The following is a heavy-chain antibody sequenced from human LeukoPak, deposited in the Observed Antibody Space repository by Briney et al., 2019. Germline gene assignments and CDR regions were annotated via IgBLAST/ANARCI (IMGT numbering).Heavy chain of an antibody. CDR2: ISISSSYI. CDR3: ARRQLVPNDAFDI. D-gene: IGHD6-13*01. CDR1: GFTFSSYS. Sequence: AGSLRLSCAASGFTFSSYSMNWVRQAPGQGLEWVSSISISSSYIYYADSVKGRFTISRDNANNSLYLQMNSLRAEYTAVYYCARRQLVPNDAFDIWGEGTMVTVSS. V-gene: IGHV3-21*01. J-gene: IGHJ3*02.